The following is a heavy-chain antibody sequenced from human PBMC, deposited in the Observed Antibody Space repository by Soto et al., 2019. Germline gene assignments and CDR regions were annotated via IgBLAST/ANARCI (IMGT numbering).Heavy chain of an antibody. CDR1: GFTFSSYT. V-gene: IGHV3-21*01. CDR2: ISSTSTYI. D-gene: IGHD6-13*01. Sequence: GGSLRLSCAASGFTFSSYTMSWVRQAPGKGLEWVSSISSTSTYIVYADSVKGRFTISRDNARNSLYLQMNSLRAEDTAVYYWGRGGPSGGAAAGTREISDYYNYYGMNVWGQGPSVTVSS. J-gene: IGHJ6*02. CDR3: GRGGPSGGAAAGTREISDYYNYYGMNV.